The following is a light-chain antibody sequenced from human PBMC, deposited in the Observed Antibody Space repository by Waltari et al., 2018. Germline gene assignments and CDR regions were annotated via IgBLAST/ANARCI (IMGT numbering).Light chain of an antibody. J-gene: IGKJ1*01. CDR3: QHYVRLPAT. V-gene: IGKV3-20*01. CDR1: QSVSRS. CDR2: GAS. Sequence: IVLTQSPGTLSLSPGERATLSCRASQSVSRSLAWYQQKPGQAPNRLIYGASTRATGIPDRFSGSGSGTDFSLTISSLEPEDFAIYFCQHYVRLPATFGQGTKVEIK.